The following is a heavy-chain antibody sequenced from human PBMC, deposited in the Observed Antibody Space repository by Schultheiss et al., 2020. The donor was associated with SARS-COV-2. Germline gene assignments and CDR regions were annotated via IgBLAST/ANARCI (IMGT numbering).Heavy chain of an antibody. V-gene: IGHV1-2*06. CDR3: ARTYYYGSGSYYNVEGWFDP. Sequence: ASVKVSCKASGYIFTRFYIHWVRQAPGQGLEWVGRIHPSSGDTQYGDKFQGRVTLTVDTSINTVYMEWTTLKSDDTAVYYCARTYYYGSGSYYNVEGWFDPWGQGTLVTVSS. CDR2: IHPSSGDT. J-gene: IGHJ5*02. D-gene: IGHD3-10*01. CDR1: GYIFTRFY.